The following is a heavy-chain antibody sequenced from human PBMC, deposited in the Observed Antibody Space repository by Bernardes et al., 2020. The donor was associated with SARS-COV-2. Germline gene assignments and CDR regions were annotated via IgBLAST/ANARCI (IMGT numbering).Heavy chain of an antibody. J-gene: IGHJ4*02. CDR3: AKDLLVAPRGTFDY. CDR1: GFTSSSYA. CDR2: ITGSGITR. V-gene: IGHV3-23*01. Sequence: GGSLRLSCAASGFTSSSYAMSWVRQAPGRGLEWVSAITGSGITRYYADSVKGRFTISRDNSWNTLNLQMDSLRAEDTAVYYCAKDLLVAPRGTFDYWGQGILVTVSS. D-gene: IGHD2-15*01.